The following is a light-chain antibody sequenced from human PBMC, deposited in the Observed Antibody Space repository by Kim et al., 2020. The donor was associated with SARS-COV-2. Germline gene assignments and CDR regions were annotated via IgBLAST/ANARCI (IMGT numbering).Light chain of an antibody. CDR1: QSVLYNSNNKNY. Sequence: RATINCKSSQSVLYNSNNKNYLAWYQQKPGQPPKLLIYWASTRESGVPDRFSGSGSGTGFTLTISSLQAEDVAVYYCQQYYSPPLTFGGGTRVEIK. V-gene: IGKV4-1*01. J-gene: IGKJ4*01. CDR3: QQYYSPPLT. CDR2: WAS.